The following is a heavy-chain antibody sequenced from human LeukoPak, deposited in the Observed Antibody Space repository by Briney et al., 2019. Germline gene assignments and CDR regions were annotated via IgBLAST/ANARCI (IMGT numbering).Heavy chain of an antibody. CDR1: GFTFSSYS. CDR3: ARVETYYGSGSPLYGMDV. J-gene: IGHJ6*02. V-gene: IGHV3-30*03. D-gene: IGHD3-10*01. CDR2: ISYDGSNK. Sequence: GGSLRLSCAASGFTFSSYSMNWVRQAPGKGLEWGAVISYDGSNKYYADSVKGRFTISRDNSKNTLYLQMNSLRAEDTAVYYCARVETYYGSGSPLYGMDVWGQGTTVTVSS.